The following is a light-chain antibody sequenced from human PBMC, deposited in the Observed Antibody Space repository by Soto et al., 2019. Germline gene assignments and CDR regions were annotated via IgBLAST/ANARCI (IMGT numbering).Light chain of an antibody. CDR2: AAS. J-gene: IGKJ3*01. CDR1: QGISNY. Sequence: DIQMTQSPSSLSASVGDRVTITCRASQGISNYLAWYQQKPGKVPKLLIYAASTLQSGVPSRFSGSGSGTDFTLSISSRQPEDVATYYFQKYNSAPFTFGPGTKVDIK. CDR3: QKYNSAPFT. V-gene: IGKV1-27*01.